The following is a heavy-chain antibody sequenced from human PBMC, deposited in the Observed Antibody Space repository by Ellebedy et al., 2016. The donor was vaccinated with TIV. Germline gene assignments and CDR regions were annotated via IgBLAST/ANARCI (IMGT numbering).Heavy chain of an antibody. CDR2: ISDSGGNT. Sequence: GGSLRLSXAASGFPFSSYAMSWVRQPLGKGLEWVSSISDSGGNTYYADSVRGRFTFSRDNSKNTLYLQMNSLRAEDTAVYYCAKGWLGAGAGTDFDYWGRGTLVTVSS. V-gene: IGHV3-23*01. J-gene: IGHJ4*02. CDR1: GFPFSSYA. D-gene: IGHD6-13*01. CDR3: AKGWLGAGAGTDFDY.